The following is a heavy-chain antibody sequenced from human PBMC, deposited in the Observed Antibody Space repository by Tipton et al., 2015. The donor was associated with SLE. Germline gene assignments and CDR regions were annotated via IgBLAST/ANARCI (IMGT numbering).Heavy chain of an antibody. CDR1: GGSFSGYY. CDR3: ARQEGLGEHH. J-gene: IGHJ5*02. V-gene: IGHV4-31*11. Sequence: TLSLTCAVYGGSFSGYYWSWIRQHPGKGLEWIGYIYYSGSTSYNPSLKSRVTISVDTSKNQFSLKLSSVTAADTAVYYCARQEGLGEHHWGQGTLVTVSS. CDR2: IYYSGST. D-gene: IGHD3-16*01.